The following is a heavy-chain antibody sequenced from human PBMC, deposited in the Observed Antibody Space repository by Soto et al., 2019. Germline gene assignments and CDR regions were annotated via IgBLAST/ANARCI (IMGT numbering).Heavy chain of an antibody. CDR3: ARSPVYSSSWLFDY. CDR1: GDSVSSNSAA. D-gene: IGHD6-13*01. Sequence: SHTLSLTCAISGDSVSSNSAAWNWIRQSPSRGLEWLGRAYFRSKWYYDYALSVKSRISINPDTSKNQFSLQLNSVTPEDTAVYYCARSPVYSSSWLFDYWGEGTLVTVSS. V-gene: IGHV6-1*01. CDR2: AYFRSKWYY. J-gene: IGHJ4*02.